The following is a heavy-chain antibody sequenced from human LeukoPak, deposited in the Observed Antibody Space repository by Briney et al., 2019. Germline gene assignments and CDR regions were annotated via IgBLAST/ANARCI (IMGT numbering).Heavy chain of an antibody. CDR1: GYTFTSYY. J-gene: IGHJ4*02. CDR3: ARSTTYYYDSSGYSFDY. V-gene: IGHV1-46*01. CDR2: INPSGGST. D-gene: IGHD3-22*01. Sequence: ASVKVSCKASGYTFTSYYMHWVRQAPGQGLEWMGIINPSGGSTSYAQRFQGRVTMTRDTSTSTVYMELSSLRSEDTAVYYCARSTTYYYDSSGYSFDYRGQGTLVTVSS.